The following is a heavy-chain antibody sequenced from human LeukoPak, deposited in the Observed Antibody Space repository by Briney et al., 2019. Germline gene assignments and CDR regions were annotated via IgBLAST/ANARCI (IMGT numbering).Heavy chain of an antibody. D-gene: IGHD2-15*01. CDR2: ISSSSSYI. Sequence: PGGSLRLSCAASGFTFSSYSMNWVRQAPGKGLEWVSSISSSSSYIYYADSVKGRFTISRDNAKNSLYQQMNSLRAEDTAVYYCASGEDIVVVVAATGFDYWGQGTLVTVSS. V-gene: IGHV3-21*01. CDR1: GFTFSSYS. CDR3: ASGEDIVVVVAATGFDY. J-gene: IGHJ4*02.